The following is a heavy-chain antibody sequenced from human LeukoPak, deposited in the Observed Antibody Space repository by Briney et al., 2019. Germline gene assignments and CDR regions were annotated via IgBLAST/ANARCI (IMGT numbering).Heavy chain of an antibody. V-gene: IGHV5-51*01. CDR1: GYSFTSYW. CDR3: ATNTMFRGIHAFDI. J-gene: IGHJ3*02. Sequence: GESLKISCKGSGYSFTSYWIGWVRQMPGKGLEWMGIIYPGDSDTRYSPSFQGQVAISADKSISTAYLQWSSLKASDSAMYYCATNTMFRGIHAFDIWGQGTMVTVSS. D-gene: IGHD3-10*01. CDR2: IYPGDSDT.